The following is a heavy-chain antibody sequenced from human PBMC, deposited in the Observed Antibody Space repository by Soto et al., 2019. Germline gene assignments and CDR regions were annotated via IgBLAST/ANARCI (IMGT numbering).Heavy chain of an antibody. Sequence: ASVKVSCKASGYTFTSYGISWVRQAPGQGLEWMGWISAYNGNTNYAQKLQGRVTMTTDTSTSTAYMELRSLRSDDTAVYYCARGYCSSTSCYAGMFYGWFDPWGQGTLVTVSS. CDR2: ISAYNGNT. V-gene: IGHV1-18*01. J-gene: IGHJ5*02. CDR3: ARGYCSSTSCYAGMFYGWFDP. CDR1: GYTFTSYG. D-gene: IGHD2-2*01.